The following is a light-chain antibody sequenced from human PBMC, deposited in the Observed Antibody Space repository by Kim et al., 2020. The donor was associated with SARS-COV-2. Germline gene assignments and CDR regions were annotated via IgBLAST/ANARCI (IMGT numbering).Light chain of an antibody. V-gene: IGKV3-20*01. J-gene: IGKJ1*01. Sequence: SPGQRRNLSSRASQSVTSNYLASYQQKPGPAPRLLIYGASSRATGIPDRCSGSGSGTDFTLTISRLEPEDFAVYYCQQYGSSHWTFGQGTKVDIK. CDR1: QSVTSNY. CDR2: GAS. CDR3: QQYGSSHWT.